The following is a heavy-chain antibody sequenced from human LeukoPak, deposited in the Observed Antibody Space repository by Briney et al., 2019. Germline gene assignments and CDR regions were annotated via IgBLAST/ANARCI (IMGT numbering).Heavy chain of an antibody. CDR1: GYTFTSYG. J-gene: IGHJ4*02. CDR3: ARDFGVVITTSGYYFDY. Sequence: VASVKVSCKASGYTFTSYGISWVRQAPGQGLEWMGWISAYNGNTNYAQKLQGRVTMTTDTSTSTAYMELRSLRSDDTAVYYCARDFGVVITTSGYYFDYWGQGTLVTVSS. CDR2: ISAYNGNT. V-gene: IGHV1-18*01. D-gene: IGHD3-3*01.